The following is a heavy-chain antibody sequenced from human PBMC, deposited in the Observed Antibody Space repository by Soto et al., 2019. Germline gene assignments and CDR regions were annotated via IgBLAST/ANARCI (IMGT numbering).Heavy chain of an antibody. D-gene: IGHD3-9*01. J-gene: IGHJ6*03. CDR2: ISGSGGTT. CDR1: GFTFSSYA. V-gene: IGHV3-23*01. Sequence: PGGSLRLSCAASGFTFSSYAMSWVRQAPGKGLEWVSGISGSGGTTYYADSVKGRFTISRDNSKNTLYLQMNSLRAEDTAVYYCAKADYDFLTGYYSYYYYYMDVWGKGTTVTVSS. CDR3: AKADYDFLTGYYSYYYYYMDV.